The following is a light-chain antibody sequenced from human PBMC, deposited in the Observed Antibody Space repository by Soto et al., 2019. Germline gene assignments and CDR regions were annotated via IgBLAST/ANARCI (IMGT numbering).Light chain of an antibody. CDR1: QNIRSA. J-gene: IGKJ1*01. CDR3: QQSNGRPRT. V-gene: IGKV3-15*01. Sequence: EILMTQSPSIVSVSPGAGATLSCRASQNIRSALAWYQQKPGQAPRLLMYDASSLANGVPARFSGSRSGTEFTLTITSLQSEDFATYYCQQSNGRPRTFGQGTKVDIK. CDR2: DAS.